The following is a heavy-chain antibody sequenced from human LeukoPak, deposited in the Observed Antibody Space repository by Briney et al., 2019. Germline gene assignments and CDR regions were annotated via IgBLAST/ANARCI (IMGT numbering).Heavy chain of an antibody. Sequence: PSETLSLTCAVYGGSFSGYYWSWIRQPPGKGLEWIGEINHSGSTNYNPSLKSRVTISVDTSKNQFSLKLSSVTAADTAVYYCARVRGDTSHCYVDYWGQGTLVTVSS. D-gene: IGHD2-2*01. V-gene: IGHV4-34*01. CDR3: ARVRGDTSHCYVDY. J-gene: IGHJ4*02. CDR2: INHSGST. CDR1: GGSFSGYY.